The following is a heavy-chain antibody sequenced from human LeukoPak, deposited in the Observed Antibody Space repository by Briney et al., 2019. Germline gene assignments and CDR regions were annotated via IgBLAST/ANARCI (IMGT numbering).Heavy chain of an antibody. CDR1: GFTFSSYW. D-gene: IGHD2-15*01. Sequence: GGSLRLSCAASGFTFSSYWMSWVRQAPGKGLEWVSVIYSGGSTYYADSVKGRFTISRDNSKNTLYLQMNSLRAEDTAVYYCAREAAPYYYGMDVWGQGTTVTVSS. CDR2: IYSGGST. J-gene: IGHJ6*02. V-gene: IGHV3-53*01. CDR3: AREAAPYYYGMDV.